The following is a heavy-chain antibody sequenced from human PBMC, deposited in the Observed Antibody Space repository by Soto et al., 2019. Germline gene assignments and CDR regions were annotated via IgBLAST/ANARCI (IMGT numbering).Heavy chain of an antibody. Sequence: GGSLRLSCPASGFTFSKFAMHCVRQAPGKGLEYVATVNYNGGSTYYADSVNGRFSVSRDNSRDTLYLQMSTLRVEDTAVYYCVKEQYGISSSPFDYWGQGTLVTVSS. CDR3: VKEQYGISSSPFDY. V-gene: IGHV3-64D*08. D-gene: IGHD6-6*01. CDR1: GFTFSKFA. CDR2: VNYNGGST. J-gene: IGHJ4*02.